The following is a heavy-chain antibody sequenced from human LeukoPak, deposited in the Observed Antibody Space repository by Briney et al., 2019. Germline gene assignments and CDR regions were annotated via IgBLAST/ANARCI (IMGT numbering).Heavy chain of an antibody. CDR2: ISYEDGSNK. CDR1: GFTFRSFV. D-gene: IGHD7-27*01. J-gene: IGHJ3*01. V-gene: IGHV3-30*04. Sequence: GRSLRLSCAASGFTFRSFVMHWVRQAPGKGLEWVAAISYEDGSNKYYADSVKGRFTISRDNSKYTVYLEMNSLRDEDTAVYYCATNPHSGNWGWGRGTMVTVSS. CDR3: ATNPHSGNWG.